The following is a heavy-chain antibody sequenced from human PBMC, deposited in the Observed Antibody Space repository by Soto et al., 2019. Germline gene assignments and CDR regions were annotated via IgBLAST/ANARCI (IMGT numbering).Heavy chain of an antibody. Sequence: SVKVSCKASGFTLKRSSVQWVRQARGQRLEWIGWIVASSGNTHYAQRFQERVTITRDMSTSTAYLELSSLRSEDTAVYYCAADPFYYDSSNYYSFDHWGQGAQVTVSS. D-gene: IGHD3-22*01. V-gene: IGHV1-58*01. CDR3: AADPFYYDSSNYYSFDH. CDR2: IVASSGNT. CDR1: GFTLKRSS. J-gene: IGHJ4*02.